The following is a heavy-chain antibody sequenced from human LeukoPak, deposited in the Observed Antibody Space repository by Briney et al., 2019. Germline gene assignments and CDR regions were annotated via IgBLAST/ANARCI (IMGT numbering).Heavy chain of an antibody. CDR1: VYSISSGYY. V-gene: IGHV4-38-2*01. J-gene: IGHJ4*02. CDR2: INHSGNT. CDR3: GRHLGRPNTAIDY. Sequence: PSETLSLTCAVSVYSISSGYYWGWIRQPPGKGLEGIGRINHSGNTLYKPSPKSRVTEQIDTYKNQFSLTLTSVTATDTAVYDCGRHLGRPNTAIDYWGQGGLVTVSS. D-gene: IGHD2-21*02.